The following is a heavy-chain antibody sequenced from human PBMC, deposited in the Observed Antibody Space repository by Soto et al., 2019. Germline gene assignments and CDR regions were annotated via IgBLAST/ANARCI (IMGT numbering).Heavy chain of an antibody. CDR2: INHSGST. V-gene: IGHV4-34*01. CDR3: ARGTTGSGSYYPTKIYYYYGMDG. J-gene: IGHJ6*02. CDR1: GGSFSGYY. Sequence: SETLSLTCAVYGGSFSGYYWSWIRQPPGKGLEWIGEINHSGSTNYNPSLKSRVTISVDTSKNRFSLELSSVTAADTAVYYCARGTTGSGSYYPTKIYYYYGMDGWGQGTTVTVSS. D-gene: IGHD3-10*01.